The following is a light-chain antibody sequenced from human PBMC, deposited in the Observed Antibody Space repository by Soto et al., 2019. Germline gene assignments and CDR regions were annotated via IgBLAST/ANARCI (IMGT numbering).Light chain of an antibody. CDR2: DVT. Sequence: QSALTQPRSVSGSRGQSVTVSCTGTSRDVGIYNYVSWYQQRPGTAPKVMIYDVTKRPSGVPDRFSGSKSANTASLTISGLQADDEAAYYCCSYAGNYTLLFGGGTKLTVL. CDR1: SRDVGIYNY. CDR3: CSYAGNYTLL. J-gene: IGLJ2*01. V-gene: IGLV2-11*01.